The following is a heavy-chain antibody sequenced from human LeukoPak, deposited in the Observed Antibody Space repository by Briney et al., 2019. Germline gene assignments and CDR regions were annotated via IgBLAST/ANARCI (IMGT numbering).Heavy chain of an antibody. D-gene: IGHD3-22*01. CDR2: IYHSGST. J-gene: IGHJ1*01. V-gene: IGHV4-30-2*01. Sequence: SETLSLTCAVSGGSISSGGYSWSWIRQPPGKGLEWIGYIYHSGSTYYNPSLKSRVTISVDRSKNQFSLKLSSVTAADTAVYYCARGTYYYDSSGQGELFQQWGQGTLVTVSS. CDR1: GGSISSGGYS. CDR3: ARGTYYYDSSGQGELFQQ.